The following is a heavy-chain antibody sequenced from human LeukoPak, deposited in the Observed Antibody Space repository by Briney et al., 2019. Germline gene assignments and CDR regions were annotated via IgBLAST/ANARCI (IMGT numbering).Heavy chain of an antibody. Sequence: SVKVSCKASGGTFSSYAISWVRQAPGQGLEWMGRIIPIFGIASYAQKFQGRVTITADKSTSTAYMELSSLRSEDTAVYYCARDYQVEMATSLWGQGTLVTVSS. CDR3: ARDYQVEMATSL. CDR1: GGTFSSYA. D-gene: IGHD5-24*01. J-gene: IGHJ4*02. CDR2: IIPIFGIA. V-gene: IGHV1-69*04.